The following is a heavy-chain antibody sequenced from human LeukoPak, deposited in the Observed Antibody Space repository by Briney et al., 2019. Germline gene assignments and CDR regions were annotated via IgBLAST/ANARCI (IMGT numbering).Heavy chain of an antibody. CDR1: GYSFTSYW. Sequence: ESLKISCKGSGYSFTSYWIGWVRQMPGKGLEWMGIIYPGDSDTRYSPSIQGQVTISADKSISTAYLQWSSLKASDTALYYCARRHSSELWNWFDPWGQGTLVTVSS. V-gene: IGHV5-51*01. J-gene: IGHJ5*02. D-gene: IGHD3-16*01. CDR3: ARRHSSELWNWFDP. CDR2: IYPGDSDT.